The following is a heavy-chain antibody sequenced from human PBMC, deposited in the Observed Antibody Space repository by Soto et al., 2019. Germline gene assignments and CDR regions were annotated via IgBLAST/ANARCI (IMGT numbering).Heavy chain of an antibody. CDR3: AHRFSHYDILTGYDNWFDP. CDR2: IYWDDDQ. V-gene: IGHV2-5*02. D-gene: IGHD3-9*01. Sequence: QITLKESGPTLVKPTQTLTLTCTFSGFSLSTRGVGVGWIRQPPGKALEWLGFIYWDDDQRYSPSLKSRLTIIKDTSKNQVVRTMSNMDPVDTGTYYWAHRFSHYDILTGYDNWFDPWGQGTLVTVSS. CDR1: GFSLSTRGVG. J-gene: IGHJ5*02.